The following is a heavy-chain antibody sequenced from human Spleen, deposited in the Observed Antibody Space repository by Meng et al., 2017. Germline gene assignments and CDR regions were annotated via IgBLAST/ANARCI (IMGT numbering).Heavy chain of an antibody. D-gene: IGHD4-11*01. CDR3: ARGPTTMAHDFDY. Sequence: QGQLQQWGAGLLKPSETLFLTCAVYGGSFSDYYWSWIRQPPGKGLEWIGEINHSGSTNYNPSLESRATISVDTSQNNLSLKLSSVTAADSAVYYCARGPTTMAHDFDYWGQGTLVTVSS. J-gene: IGHJ4*02. V-gene: IGHV4-34*01. CDR2: INHSGST. CDR1: GGSFSDYY.